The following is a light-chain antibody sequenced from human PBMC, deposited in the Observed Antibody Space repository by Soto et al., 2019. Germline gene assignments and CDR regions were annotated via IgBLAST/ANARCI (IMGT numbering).Light chain of an antibody. CDR2: EGS. CDR3: CSYAGSSTVL. J-gene: IGLJ2*01. Sequence: QSALIQPASVSGSPGQSITISCTGTSSDVGSYNFVSWYQQHPGKAPKLMIYEGSKRPSGVSNRFSGSKSGNTASLTISGLQAEDEADYYCCSYAGSSTVLFGGGTKVTVL. V-gene: IGLV2-23*01. CDR1: SSDVGSYNF.